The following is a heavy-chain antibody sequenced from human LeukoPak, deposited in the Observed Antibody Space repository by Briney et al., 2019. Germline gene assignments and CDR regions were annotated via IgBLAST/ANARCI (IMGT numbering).Heavy chain of an antibody. V-gene: IGHV4-34*01. CDR2: INHSGST. J-gene: IGHJ6*02. Sequence: SETLSLTCAVYGGSFSGYYWSWIRQPPGKGLEWIGEINHSGSTNYNPSLKSRVTISVDTSKNQFSLKLSSVTAADTAVYYCARGRRLGYSYGYTYYYYGMDVWGQGTTVTVSS. CDR3: ARGRRLGYSYGYTYYYYGMDV. D-gene: IGHD5-18*01. CDR1: GGSFSGYY.